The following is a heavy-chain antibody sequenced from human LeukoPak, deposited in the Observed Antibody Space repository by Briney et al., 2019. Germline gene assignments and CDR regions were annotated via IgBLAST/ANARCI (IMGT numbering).Heavy chain of an antibody. CDR1: GYTFTGYY. Sequence: ASVKVSCKASGYTFTGYYMHWVRQAPGQGLEWMGWINPNSGGTNYAQKFQGRVTMTRDTSMSTAYMELSRLRSDDTAVYYCARVPVYSSSSGYYFDYWGQGTLVTVSS. J-gene: IGHJ4*02. D-gene: IGHD6-6*01. CDR2: INPNSGGT. V-gene: IGHV1-2*02. CDR3: ARVPVYSSSSGYYFDY.